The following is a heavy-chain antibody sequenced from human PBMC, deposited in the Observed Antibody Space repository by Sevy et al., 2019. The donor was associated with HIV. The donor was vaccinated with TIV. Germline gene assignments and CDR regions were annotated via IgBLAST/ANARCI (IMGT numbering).Heavy chain of an antibody. CDR2: ISSSGSTI. CDR1: GFTFSDYY. Sequence: GGSLRLSCAASGFTFSDYYMSWIRQAPGKGLEWVSYISSSGSTIYYADSVKGRFTISRDNAKNSLYLQMNSLRAGDTAVYYCARGGAYDFWSGYQHYYYYGMDVWGQGTTVTVSS. J-gene: IGHJ6*02. V-gene: IGHV3-11*01. D-gene: IGHD3-3*01. CDR3: ARGGAYDFWSGYQHYYYYGMDV.